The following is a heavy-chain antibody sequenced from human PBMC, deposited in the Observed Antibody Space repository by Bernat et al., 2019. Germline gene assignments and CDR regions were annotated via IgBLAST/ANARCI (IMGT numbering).Heavy chain of an antibody. Sequence: EVQLAESGGGLVQPGGSLKLSYAASGLTFSDSTMQWVRQASGKGLAWVGRVRTKANGFATSYAASVKGRFTISRDDSKNTAYLQMNSLKIEDTAVYYCTRSGALAEQTFDYWGQGTLVTVSS. CDR1: GLTFSDST. D-gene: IGHD3-10*01. CDR2: VRTKANGFAT. CDR3: TRSGALAEQTFDY. V-gene: IGHV3-73*01. J-gene: IGHJ4*02.